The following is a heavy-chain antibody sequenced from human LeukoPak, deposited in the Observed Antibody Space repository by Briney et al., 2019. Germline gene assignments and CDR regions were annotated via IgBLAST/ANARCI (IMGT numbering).Heavy chain of an antibody. D-gene: IGHD3-22*01. Sequence: SETLSLTCAVYGGSFSGYYWSWIRQPPGKGLEWIGEINHSGSTNYNPSLKSRVTISVDTSKNQFSLKLSSVTAADTAVYYCTSRNYYDSSGYYYFDYWGRGTLVTASS. CDR3: TSRNYYDSSGYYYFDY. J-gene: IGHJ4*02. CDR2: INHSGST. CDR1: GGSFSGYY. V-gene: IGHV4-34*01.